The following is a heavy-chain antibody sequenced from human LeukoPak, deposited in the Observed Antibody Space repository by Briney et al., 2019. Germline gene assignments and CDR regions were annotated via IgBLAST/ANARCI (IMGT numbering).Heavy chain of an antibody. J-gene: IGHJ4*02. D-gene: IGHD3-9*01. V-gene: IGHV4-59*08. CDR1: GGSISSYY. CDR3: AKNYDFLTGYAN. CDR2: IYDSGGT. Sequence: SETLSLTCTVSGGSISSYYWSWIRQPLGKGLEWIGYIYDSGGTNYNPSLKSRVTISVDTSKHQFSLRLSSVTAADTAVYYCAKNYDFLTGYANWGQGTLVTVSS.